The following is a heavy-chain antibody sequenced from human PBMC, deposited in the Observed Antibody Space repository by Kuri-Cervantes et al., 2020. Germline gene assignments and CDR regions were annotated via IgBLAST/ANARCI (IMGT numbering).Heavy chain of an antibody. J-gene: IGHJ6*02. D-gene: IGHD2-15*01. V-gene: IGHV1-24*01. CDR2: FDPEDGET. CDR1: GYTLTELS. CDR3: ARPTAGSRYCSGGSCRRYYYYYYGMDV. Sequence: ASVKVSCKVSGYTLTELSMHWVRQAPGKGLEWMGGFDPEDGETIYAQKFQGRVTITADESTSTAYMGLSSLRSEDTAVYYCARPTAGSRYCSGGSCRRYYYYYYGMDVWGQGTTVTVSS.